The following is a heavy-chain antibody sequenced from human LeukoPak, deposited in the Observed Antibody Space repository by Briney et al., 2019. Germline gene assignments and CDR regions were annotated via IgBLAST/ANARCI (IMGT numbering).Heavy chain of an antibody. CDR2: IYPGDSDT. Sequence: GESLMISCKGSGYSFTSYWIGWVRQMPGKGLEWMGIIYPGDSDTRYSPSFQGQVTISADKSISTAYLQWSSLKASDTAMYYCAITGGGYCSSTSCHEKGWFDPWGQGTLVTVSS. V-gene: IGHV5-51*01. CDR3: AITGGGYCSSTSCHEKGWFDP. J-gene: IGHJ5*02. CDR1: GYSFTSYW. D-gene: IGHD2-2*01.